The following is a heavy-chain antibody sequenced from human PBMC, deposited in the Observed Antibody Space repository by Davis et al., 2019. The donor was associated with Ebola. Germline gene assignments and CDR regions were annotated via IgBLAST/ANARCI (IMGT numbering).Heavy chain of an antibody. CDR1: GGSISSYY. D-gene: IGHD3-3*01. CDR3: ATYYDFWSGHYGMDV. Sequence: MPSETLSLTCTVSGGSISSYYWSWIRQPPGKGLEWIGYIYYSGSTNYNPSLKSRVTISVDTSKNQFSLKLSSVTAADTAVYYCATYYDFWSGHYGMDVWGQGTTVTASS. CDR2: IYYSGST. V-gene: IGHV4-59*01. J-gene: IGHJ6*02.